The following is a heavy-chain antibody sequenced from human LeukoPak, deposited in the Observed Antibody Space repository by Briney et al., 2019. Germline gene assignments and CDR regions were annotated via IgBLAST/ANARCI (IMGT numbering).Heavy chain of an antibody. J-gene: IGHJ3*01. V-gene: IGHV3-7*01. Sequence: PGGSLRLSCAASGFTFSRYWMTWVRQAPGKGLDWVANIKEDGSQKYYVDSVKGRFTISRDNAKGSLYLQMNSLRAEDTAVYYCARDDQSTRSSFGLDAYDVWGQGTMATVSS. CDR3: ARDDQSTRSSFGLDAYDV. D-gene: IGHD6-6*01. CDR1: GFTFSRYW. CDR2: IKEDGSQK.